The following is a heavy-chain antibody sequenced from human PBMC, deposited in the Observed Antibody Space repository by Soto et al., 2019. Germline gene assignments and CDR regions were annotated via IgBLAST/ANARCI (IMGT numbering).Heavy chain of an antibody. CDR2: LSGSDGST. J-gene: IGHJ4*02. CDR1: GFTFSNYA. Sequence: EVQLLESGGGLVQPGGSLRLSCAASGFTFSNYAMSWVRQAPGKGLEWVSALSGSDGSTYYADSVKGRFTISGDNSKNTLYLQMNSLRPEDTAIYYCARGGGFCGGDCYKGGIDYWGQGTLVTVAS. V-gene: IGHV3-23*01. D-gene: IGHD2-21*02. CDR3: ARGGGFCGGDCYKGGIDY.